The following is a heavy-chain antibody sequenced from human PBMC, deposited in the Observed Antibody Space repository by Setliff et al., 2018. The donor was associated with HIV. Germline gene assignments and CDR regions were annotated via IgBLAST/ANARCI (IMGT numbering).Heavy chain of an antibody. V-gene: IGHV4-39*06. D-gene: IGHD3-22*01. CDR2: MFYTGSA. Sequence: SETLSLTCTVSGDSISSSSYYWGWVRQPPGKGLEWIGTMFYTGSAYYTPSLKSRFAISRDNAKNSLNLEMNSLRAEDTAIYYCASSRPPDDSSGYLDHWGQGTLVTVSS. CDR3: ASSRPPDDSSGYLDH. CDR1: GDSISSSSYY. J-gene: IGHJ4*01.